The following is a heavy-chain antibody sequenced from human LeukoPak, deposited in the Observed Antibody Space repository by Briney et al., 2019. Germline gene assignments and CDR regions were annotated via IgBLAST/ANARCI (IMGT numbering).Heavy chain of an antibody. D-gene: IGHD2-2*01. J-gene: IGHJ4*02. CDR1: GYTFTGYY. CDR2: MNPNSGNT. CDR3: ARGRRRVPAAISH. V-gene: IGHV1-8*02. Sequence: ASVKVSCKASGYTFTGYYMHWVRQAPGQGLEWMGWMNPNSGNTGYAQKFQGRVTMTRNTSISTAYMELSSLRSEDTAVYYCARGRRRVPAAISHWGQGTLVTVSS.